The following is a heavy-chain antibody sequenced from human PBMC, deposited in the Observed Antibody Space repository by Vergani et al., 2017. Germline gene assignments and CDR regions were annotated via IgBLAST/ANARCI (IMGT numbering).Heavy chain of an antibody. CDR2: ISGSGGST. J-gene: IGHJ4*02. CDR3: AKALRNSPFALDY. V-gene: IGHV3-23*01. Sequence: EVQLLESGGGLVQPGGSLRLSCAASGFTFSSYAMRWVRQAPGKGLEWVSAISGSGGSTYYADSVKGRFTISRDNSKNTLYLQMNSLRAEDTAVYYCAKALRNSPFALDYWGQGTLVTVSS. D-gene: IGHD4-17*01. CDR1: GFTFSSYA.